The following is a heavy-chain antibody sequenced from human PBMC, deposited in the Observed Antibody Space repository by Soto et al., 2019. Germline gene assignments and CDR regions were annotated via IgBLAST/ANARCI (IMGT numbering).Heavy chain of an antibody. CDR1: GFTFSSYE. CDR3: AGEDLNTNYIDY. V-gene: IGHV3-48*03. CDR2: ISSSGSAI. J-gene: IGHJ4*02. D-gene: IGHD1-26*01. Sequence: EVQLVESGGCLVQPGGSLRLSCTASGFTFSSYEMNWVRQAPGKGLEWVSHISSSGSAIYYADSVKGRFTISRDNAKNSVYLHMNSLRAEDTAVYYCAGEDLNTNYIDYWGQGTLVTVSS.